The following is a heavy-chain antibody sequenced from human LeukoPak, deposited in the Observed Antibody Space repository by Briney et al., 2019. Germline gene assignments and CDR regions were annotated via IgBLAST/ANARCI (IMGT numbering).Heavy chain of an antibody. CDR2: INHSGST. J-gene: IGHJ6*03. CDR3: ARSLKDIVVVPAAIERYYYYYYMDV. CDR1: GGSFSGYY. V-gene: IGHV4-34*01. Sequence: PSETLSLTCAVYGGSFSGYYWSWIRQPPGKGLEWIGEINHSGSTNYNPSLKSRVTISVDTSKNQFSLKPSSVTAADTAVYYCARSLKDIVVVPAAIERYYYYYYMDVWGKGTTVTISS. D-gene: IGHD2-2*01.